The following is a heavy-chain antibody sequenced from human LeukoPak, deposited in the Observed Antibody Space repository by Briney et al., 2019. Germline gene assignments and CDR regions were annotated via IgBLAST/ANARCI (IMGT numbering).Heavy chain of an antibody. V-gene: IGHV3-23*01. CDR1: GFTFSRSA. D-gene: IGHD3-22*01. J-gene: IGHJ4*02. CDR2: ISGSGGHT. CDR3: AKGGHLTVAAVVVENYFDF. Sequence: PGGSLRLSCVGSGFTFSRSAMSWVRLAPGKGLEWVSGISGSGGHTYYTDSVKGRFTISRDNSKTRVSLQMNSLTTDDTAVYYCAKGGHLTVAAVVVENYFDFWGQGTPVIVSA.